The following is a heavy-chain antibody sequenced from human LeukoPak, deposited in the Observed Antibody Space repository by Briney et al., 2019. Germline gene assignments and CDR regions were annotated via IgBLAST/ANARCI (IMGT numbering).Heavy chain of an antibody. CDR1: GGSISSSSYY. V-gene: IGHV4-39*01. J-gene: IGHJ4*02. CDR3: ARQVTDTGGYYFDY. CDR2: IYYSGST. Sequence: SETLSLTCTVPGGSISSSSYYWGWIRQPPGKGLEWIGSIYYSGSTYYNPSLKSRVTISVDTSKNQFSLKLSSVTAADTAVYYCARQVTDTGGYYFDYWGQGTLVTVSS. D-gene: IGHD2-21*02.